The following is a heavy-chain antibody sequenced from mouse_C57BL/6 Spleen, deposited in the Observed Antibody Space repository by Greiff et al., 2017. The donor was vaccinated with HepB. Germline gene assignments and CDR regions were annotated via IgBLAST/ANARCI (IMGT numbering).Heavy chain of an antibody. D-gene: IGHD2-5*01. J-gene: IGHJ4*01. CDR1: GYTFTSYW. CDR2: INPSSGYT. Sequence: VQLQQSGAELAKPGASVKLSCKASGYTFTSYWMHWVKQRPGQGLEWIGYINPSSGYTKSNQKFKDKATLTADQSSSTAYMQRSSLTYEDSAVYYWAREIVTTRYYAMDYWGQGTSVTVSS. V-gene: IGHV1-7*01. CDR3: AREIVTTRYYAMDY.